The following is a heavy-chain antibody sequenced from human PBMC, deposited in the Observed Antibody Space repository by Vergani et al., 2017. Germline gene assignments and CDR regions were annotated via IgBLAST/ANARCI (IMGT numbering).Heavy chain of an antibody. D-gene: IGHD6-19*01. J-gene: IGHJ6*03. CDR3: AGEGIAVKAYYYYYYMDV. Sequence: QVQLQESGPGLVKPSQTLSLTCTVPGGSISSGSYYWSWIRQPAGKGLEWIGRIYTSGSTNYNPSLKSRVTISVDTSKNQFSLKLSPVTAADTAVYYCAGEGIAVKAYYYYYYMDVWGKGTTVTVAS. CDR1: GGSISSGSYY. CDR2: IYTSGST. V-gene: IGHV4-61*02.